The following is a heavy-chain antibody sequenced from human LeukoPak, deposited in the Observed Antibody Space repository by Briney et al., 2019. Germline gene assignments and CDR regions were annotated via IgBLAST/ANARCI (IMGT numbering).Heavy chain of an antibody. CDR3: ATGYCSSTSCATAWFDP. D-gene: IGHD2-2*01. Sequence: ASVKVSCKVSGYTLTELSMHWVRQAPGKGLEWMGGFDPEDGETIYAQKFQGRVTMTEDTSTDTAYMELSSLSSEDTAVYYCATGYCSSTSCATAWFDPWGQGTLVTVSS. CDR1: GYTLTELS. CDR2: FDPEDGET. J-gene: IGHJ5*02. V-gene: IGHV1-24*01.